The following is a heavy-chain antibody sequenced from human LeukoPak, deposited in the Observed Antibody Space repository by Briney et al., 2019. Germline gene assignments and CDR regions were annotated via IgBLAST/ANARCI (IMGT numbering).Heavy chain of an antibody. CDR2: TSGSGGTT. CDR1: GFTFSNYA. V-gene: IGHV3-23*01. CDR3: AKGLEQWLTYFDF. J-gene: IGHJ4*02. D-gene: IGHD6-19*01. Sequence: GGSLRLSCAASGFTFSNYAMSWVRQAPGKGLEWVSATSGSGGTTYYADSVKGRFTISRDNSKNTLYLQMNSLRADDTAVYYCAKGLEQWLTYFDFWGQGTLVTVSS.